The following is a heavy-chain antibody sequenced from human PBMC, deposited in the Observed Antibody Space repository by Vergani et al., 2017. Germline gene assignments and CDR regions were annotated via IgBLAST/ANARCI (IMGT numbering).Heavy chain of an antibody. J-gene: IGHJ3*02. D-gene: IGHD3-16*01. CDR2: IRSKAYGGTT. V-gene: IGHV3-49*04. CDR1: GFTFGDYA. Sequence: EVQLVESGGGLVQPGRSLRLSCTASGFTFGDYAMSWVRQAPGKGLEWVGFIRSKAYGGTTEYAASVKGRFTISRDDSKSIAYLQMNSLKTEDTAVYYCTRGRGRSITRHAFDIWGQGTMVTVSS. CDR3: TRGRGRSITRHAFDI.